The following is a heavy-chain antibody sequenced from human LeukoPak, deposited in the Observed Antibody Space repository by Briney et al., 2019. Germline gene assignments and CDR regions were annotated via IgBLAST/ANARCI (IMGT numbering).Heavy chain of an antibody. D-gene: IGHD3-9*01. CDR2: ITSGGDYI. V-gene: IGHV3-21*01. J-gene: IGHJ4*02. CDR3: ARGHYDVLAASYKWTPDY. Sequence: GGSLRLSCAASGFTFNTFNMNSVRQAPGKGLEWVSSITSGGDYIYYADSVKGRFTTSRDNAKNSLSLQLNSLRVEDTAVYYCARGHYDVLAASYKWTPDYWGQGTLVTVSS. CDR1: GFTFNTFN.